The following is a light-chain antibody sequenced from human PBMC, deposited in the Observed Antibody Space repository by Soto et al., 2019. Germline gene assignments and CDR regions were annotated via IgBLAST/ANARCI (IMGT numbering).Light chain of an antibody. CDR2: AAS. CDR1: QSISNY. J-gene: IGKJ4*01. V-gene: IGKV1-39*01. CDR3: QQSYGTPLT. Sequence: DMEMTQSPSSLSASVGDRVTITCRPSQSISNYLNWYQHKPGKVPKLLIYAASSLQSVVPTRFSGSGSGTDFTLTINSLQPEDFATYYCQQSYGTPLTFGGGTKIEIK.